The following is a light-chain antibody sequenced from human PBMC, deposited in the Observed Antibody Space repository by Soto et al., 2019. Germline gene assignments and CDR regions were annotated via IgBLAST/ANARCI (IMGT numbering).Light chain of an antibody. CDR3: SSYTTGNGRKID. CDR1: VNGYTY. Sequence: VNGYTYVSWYQHHPGKAPKLIIYDVSNRPSGVSIRFSGSKSDNTASLTISGLQPEDEADSPCSSYTTGNGRKIDFGTGAKVTV. J-gene: IGLJ1*01. V-gene: IGLV2-14*03. CDR2: DVS.